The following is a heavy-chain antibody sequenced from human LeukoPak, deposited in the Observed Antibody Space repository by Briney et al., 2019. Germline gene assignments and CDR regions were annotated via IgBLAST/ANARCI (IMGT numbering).Heavy chain of an antibody. D-gene: IGHD6-13*01. CDR1: GGSISGYY. CDR2: IYYSGST. Sequence: SETLSLTCTVSGGSISGYYWSWIRQPPGKGLEWIGYIYYSGSTNYNPSLKSRVTISGDTSKNQFSLKLSSVTAADTAVYYCARDKGLAAAGHWYFDLWGRGTLVTVSS. CDR3: ARDKGLAAAGHWYFDL. J-gene: IGHJ2*01. V-gene: IGHV4-59*01.